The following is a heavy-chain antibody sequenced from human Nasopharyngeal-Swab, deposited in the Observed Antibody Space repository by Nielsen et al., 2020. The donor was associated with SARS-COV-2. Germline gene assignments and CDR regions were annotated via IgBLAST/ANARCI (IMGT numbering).Heavy chain of an antibody. V-gene: IGHV3-7*05. CDR3: ARDSPYSSGWNYYYYYYYMDV. J-gene: IGHJ6*03. D-gene: IGHD6-19*01. CDR2: IKQDGSEK. Sequence: VRQMPGKGLEWVANIKQDGSEKYYVDSVKGRFTISRDNAKNSLYLQMNSLRAEDTAVYYCARDSPYSSGWNYYYYYYYMDVWGKGTTATVSS.